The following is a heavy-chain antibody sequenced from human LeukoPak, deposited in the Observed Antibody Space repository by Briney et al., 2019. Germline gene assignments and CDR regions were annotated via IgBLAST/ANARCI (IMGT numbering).Heavy chain of an antibody. CDR3: GRDTGYGYNSYFDY. CDR1: GFTFSSYR. Sequence: GGSLRLSCAASGFTFSSYRIHWARQDQVPVLVWEQRISSDGSRTDYADTVKGRCTNSRDNAKNTVYLQMNSLRAEDTAVYYCGRDTGYGYNSYFDYWGQGTLVTVSS. CDR2: ISSDGSRT. D-gene: IGHD5-24*01. J-gene: IGHJ4*02. V-gene: IGHV3-74*01.